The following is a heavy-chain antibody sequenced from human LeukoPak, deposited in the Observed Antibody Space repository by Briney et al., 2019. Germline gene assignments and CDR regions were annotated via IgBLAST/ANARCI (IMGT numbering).Heavy chain of an antibody. CDR2: ISYDGSNK. J-gene: IGHJ4*02. V-gene: IGHV3-30-3*01. CDR1: GFTFSNYA. D-gene: IGHD6-13*01. Sequence: GGSLRLSCAASGFTFSNYAMSWVRQAPGKGLEWVAVISYDGSNKYYADSVKGRFTISRDNSKNTLYLQMNSLRAEDTAVYYCAREDSSSWAVDYWGQGTLVTVSS. CDR3: AREDSSSWAVDY.